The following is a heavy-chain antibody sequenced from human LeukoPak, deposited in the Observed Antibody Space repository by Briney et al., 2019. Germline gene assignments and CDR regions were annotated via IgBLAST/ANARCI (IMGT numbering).Heavy chain of an antibody. Sequence: PGGSLRLSCAASGFTFDSYAMSWVRQAPGKGLEWVSSISVSGGSTYYADSVKGRFTISRDNSKNTLYLQMNSLRAEDTAVYYCARTPYYYGSGSSVFDYWGQGTLVTVSS. CDR3: ARTPYYYGSGSSVFDY. V-gene: IGHV3-23*01. D-gene: IGHD3-10*01. CDR1: GFTFDSYA. CDR2: ISVSGGST. J-gene: IGHJ4*02.